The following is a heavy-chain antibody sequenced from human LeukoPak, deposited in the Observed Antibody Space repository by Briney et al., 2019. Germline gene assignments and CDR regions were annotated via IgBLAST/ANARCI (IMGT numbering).Heavy chain of an antibody. CDR3: AAAYSSGWYSPYY. CDR2: TNPNSGGT. D-gene: IGHD6-19*01. CDR1: GYTFTGYY. V-gene: IGHV1-2*02. J-gene: IGHJ4*02. Sequence: ASVKVSCKASGYTFTGYYMHWVRQAPGQGLEWMGWTNPNSGGTNYAQKFQGRVTMTRDTSISTAYMELSRLRSDDTAVYYCAAAYSSGWYSPYYWGQGTLVTVSS.